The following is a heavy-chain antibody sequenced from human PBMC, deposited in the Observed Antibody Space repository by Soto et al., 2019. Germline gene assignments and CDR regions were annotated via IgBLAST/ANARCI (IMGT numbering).Heavy chain of an antibody. J-gene: IGHJ4*02. CDR3: ARGDSYGPLGDY. Sequence: QVQLVQSGAEVKKPGSSVKVSCKASGGTFSSYAISWVRQAPGQGLEWMGGIIPIFGTANYAQKFQGRVXIXAXXSTSTADMELSSLRSEDTAVYYCARGDSYGPLGDYWGQGTLVTVSS. CDR1: GGTFSSYA. V-gene: IGHV1-69*12. CDR2: IIPIFGTA. D-gene: IGHD5-18*01.